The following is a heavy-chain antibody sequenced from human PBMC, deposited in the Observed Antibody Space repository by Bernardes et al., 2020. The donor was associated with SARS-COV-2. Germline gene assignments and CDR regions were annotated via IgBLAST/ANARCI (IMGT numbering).Heavy chain of an antibody. J-gene: IGHJ4*02. V-gene: IGHV3-23*01. CDR2: ISGSGGST. CDR1: GFTFSSYA. Sequence: GGSLRLSCAASGFTFSSYAMSWVRQAPGKGLEWVSAISGSGGSTYYADSVKGRFTISRDNSKNTLYLQMNSLRAEDTAVYYCAKDRPHNIVVVPAATDYWGQGTLVTVSS. D-gene: IGHD2-2*01. CDR3: AKDRPHNIVVVPAATDY.